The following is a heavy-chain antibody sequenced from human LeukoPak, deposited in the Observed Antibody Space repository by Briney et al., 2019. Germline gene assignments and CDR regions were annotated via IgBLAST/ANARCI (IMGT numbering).Heavy chain of an antibody. CDR3: ARSTVVVPAAISHYYYYMDV. V-gene: IGHV1-69*13. D-gene: IGHD2-2*02. CDR2: IIPIFGTA. CDR1: GGTFSSYA. J-gene: IGHJ6*03. Sequence: SVKVSCKASGGTFSSYAISWVRQAPGQGLEWMGRIIPIFGTANYAQKFQGRVTITADESTSTAYMELSSLRSEDTAVYYCARSTVVVPAAISHYYYYMDVWGKGTTVTVSS.